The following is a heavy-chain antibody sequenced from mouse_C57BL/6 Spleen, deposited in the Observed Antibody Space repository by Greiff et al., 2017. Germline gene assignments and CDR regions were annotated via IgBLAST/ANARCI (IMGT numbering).Heavy chain of an antibody. D-gene: IGHD1-1*01. J-gene: IGHJ2*01. Sequence: VQLQESGAELVKPGASVKISCKASGYAFTSYWMNWVKQRPGKGLEWIGQINPGDGDTNYNEKFKGKDTLTAAKSSSTAYMQLSSLTSEDSAVYFCARSGDYCGSSYFDYWGQGTTLTVSS. CDR1: GYAFTSYW. CDR2: INPGDGDT. CDR3: ARSGDYCGSSYFDY. V-gene: IGHV1-80*01.